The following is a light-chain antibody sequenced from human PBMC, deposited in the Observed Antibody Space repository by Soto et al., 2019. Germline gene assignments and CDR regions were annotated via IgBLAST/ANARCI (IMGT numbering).Light chain of an antibody. Sequence: DIQMTQSPSSLSASVGDRVTITCRASQSISSSLNWYQHKPGKAPELLIYAATTLQSGVPSRFSGSGSGTDLTLTISSLQPEDHATYYCQQSDSIPRTFGQGTKLEIK. V-gene: IGKV1-39*01. CDR2: AAT. CDR3: QQSDSIPRT. CDR1: QSISSS. J-gene: IGKJ2*01.